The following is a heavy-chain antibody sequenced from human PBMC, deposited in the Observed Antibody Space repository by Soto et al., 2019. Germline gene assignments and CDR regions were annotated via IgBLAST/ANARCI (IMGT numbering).Heavy chain of an antibody. Sequence: QVQLQESGSGLVKPSETLSLSCDVSGASISTSGNTWTWVRQPPGKGLEWIGYIYTSGATYYNPSLTLRVPISMEKSKNRFSVNWNSATAADTAVYYCARAIFSSVLYIDFWGQGTTITVSS. CDR1: GASISTSGNT. CDR3: ARAIFSSVLYIDF. V-gene: IGHV4-30-2*01. CDR2: IYTSGAT. J-gene: IGHJ6*03. D-gene: IGHD3-3*01.